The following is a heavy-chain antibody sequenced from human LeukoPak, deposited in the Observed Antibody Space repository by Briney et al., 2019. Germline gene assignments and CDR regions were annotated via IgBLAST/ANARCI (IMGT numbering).Heavy chain of an antibody. V-gene: IGHV3-23*01. D-gene: IGHD3-22*01. CDR2: ISGSGGDT. CDR3: AKADSSGYHYFDQ. Sequence: GGSLRLSCAASGFTFRSYAMSWVRQAPGKGLEWVSFISGSGGDTNYVDSVKGRFTISRDNSKNTLYLHMNSLRAEDTAVYYCAKADSSGYHYFDQWGQGTLVTVSS. J-gene: IGHJ4*02. CDR1: GFTFRSYA.